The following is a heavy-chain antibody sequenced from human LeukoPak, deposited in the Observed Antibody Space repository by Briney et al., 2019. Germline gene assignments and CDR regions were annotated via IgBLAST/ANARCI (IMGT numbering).Heavy chain of an antibody. CDR1: GYTFSSYD. V-gene: IGHV1-8*03. CDR2: VNPNSGHT. J-gene: IGHJ6*03. D-gene: IGHD3-3*01. Sequence: ASVKVSCKASGYTFSSYDINWVRQAPGQGLEWMGWVNPNSGHTGYAQKFQGRVTITRNTSISTAYMELSSLRSEDTAVYYCARANPAGLLEYYYMDVWGKGTTVTVSS. CDR3: ARANPAGLLEYYYMDV.